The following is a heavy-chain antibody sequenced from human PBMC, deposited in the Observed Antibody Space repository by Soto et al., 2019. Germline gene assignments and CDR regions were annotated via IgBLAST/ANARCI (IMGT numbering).Heavy chain of an antibody. Sequence: ASVKVSCKASGYSFISYGISWVRQAPGQGLEWLGWISTYNGNTNDAQKFQDRVTMTTDTSTDTAYMELRSLRSDDTAVYYCARDQNRFYARDVWGKGTTVTVS. J-gene: IGHJ6*03. CDR3: ARDQNRFYARDV. V-gene: IGHV1-18*01. CDR1: GYSFISYG. D-gene: IGHD4-17*01. CDR2: ISTYNGNT.